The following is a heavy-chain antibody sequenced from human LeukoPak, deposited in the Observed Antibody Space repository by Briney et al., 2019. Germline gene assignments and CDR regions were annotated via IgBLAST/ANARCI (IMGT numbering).Heavy chain of an antibody. J-gene: IGHJ4*02. CDR2: IIPILGIA. Sequence: SVKVSCKASGGTFSSYAISWVRPAPGQGLEWMGRIIPILGIANYAQKFQGRVTITADKSTSTAYMELSSLRSEDTAVYYCASSTDSGYDYFDYWGQGTLVTVSS. CDR3: ASSTDSGYDYFDY. CDR1: GGTFSSYA. D-gene: IGHD5-12*01. V-gene: IGHV1-69*04.